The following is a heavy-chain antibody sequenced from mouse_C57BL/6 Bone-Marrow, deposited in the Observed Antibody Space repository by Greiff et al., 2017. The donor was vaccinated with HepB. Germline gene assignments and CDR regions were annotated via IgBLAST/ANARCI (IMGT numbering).Heavy chain of an antibody. Sequence: DVKLQESGGGLVKPGGSLKLSCAASGFTFSSYAMSWVRQTPEKRLEWVATISDGGSYTYYPDNVKGRFTISRDNAKNNLYLQMSHLKSEDTAMYYCARRRGTVSYWYFDVWGTGTTVTVSS. J-gene: IGHJ1*03. CDR3: ARRRGTVSYWYFDV. V-gene: IGHV5-4*03. CDR2: ISDGGSYT. CDR1: GFTFSSYA. D-gene: IGHD1-1*01.